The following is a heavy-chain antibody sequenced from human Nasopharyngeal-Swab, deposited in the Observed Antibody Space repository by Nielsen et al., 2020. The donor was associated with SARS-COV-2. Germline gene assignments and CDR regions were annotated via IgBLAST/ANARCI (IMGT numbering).Heavy chain of an antibody. D-gene: IGHD7-27*01. V-gene: IGHV4-34*01. CDR3: ARGGTPTGDLPTGYYFDY. Sequence: SETLSLTCAVYGGSFSGYYWSWIRQPPGKGLEWIGEINHSGSTNYNPSLKSRVTISVDTSKNQFSLNLSSVTAADTAVYYCARGGTPTGDLPTGYYFDYWGQGTLVTVSS. CDR1: GGSFSGYY. CDR2: INHSGST. J-gene: IGHJ4*02.